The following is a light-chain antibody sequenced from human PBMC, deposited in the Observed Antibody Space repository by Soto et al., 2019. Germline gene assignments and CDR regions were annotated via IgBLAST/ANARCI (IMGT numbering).Light chain of an antibody. CDR1: QSVGSY. V-gene: IGKV3-11*01. CDR2: DAS. Sequence: EIVLTQSPATLSLSPGERATLSCGASQSVGSYLAWYQQKPGQAPRLLIYDASNRATGIPARFSGSGSGTDFTLTISSLEPEDFAIYYCQHRTNWPSLTFGGGTKLEIK. J-gene: IGKJ4*01. CDR3: QHRTNWPSLT.